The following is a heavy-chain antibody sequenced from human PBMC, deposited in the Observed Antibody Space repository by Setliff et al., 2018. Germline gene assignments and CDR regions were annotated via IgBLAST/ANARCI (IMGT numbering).Heavy chain of an antibody. D-gene: IGHD3-10*01. Sequence: GASVKVSCKASGYSFSNYDIMWVRQAPGQGLEWMGWISVYTGHTKSAQKFQGRVTMTTDTSTSTAYMELRSLTSDDTAVYYCARSQWDGLWFKELLSNWGQGTLVTVS. CDR3: ARSQWDGLWFKELLSN. CDR2: ISVYTGHT. V-gene: IGHV1-18*01. J-gene: IGHJ4*02. CDR1: GYSFSNYD.